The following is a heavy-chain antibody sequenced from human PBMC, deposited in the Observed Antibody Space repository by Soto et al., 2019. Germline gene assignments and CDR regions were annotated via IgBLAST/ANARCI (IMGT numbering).Heavy chain of an antibody. V-gene: IGHV5-51*01. D-gene: IGHD3-16*01. CDR1: GCSFNTYW. J-gene: IGHJ4*02. CDR3: ARRDGIISWYIDT. CDR2: IYPGDSDT. Sequence: GESLKISYQGSGCSFNTYWIGWVRQMPGKGLEWMGIIYPGDSDTTYSPSFQGQVSISADKSISTAYLQWSSLKASDTAMYYCARRDGIISWYIDTWGQGTLVTVSS.